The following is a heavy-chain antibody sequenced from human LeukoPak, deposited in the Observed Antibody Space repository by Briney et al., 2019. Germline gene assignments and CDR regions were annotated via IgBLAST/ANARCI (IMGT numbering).Heavy chain of an antibody. CDR1: GDTFSSYG. CDR2: IIPISGIA. CDR3: ARDLYYYDSGGPDY. D-gene: IGHD3-22*01. J-gene: IGHJ4*02. Sequence: GASVKVSGKASGDTFSSYGLSWVRQAPGQGLEWMGRIIPISGIANYAQKFQDRVTINTDESTSTVYMELSSLRSEDTAVYYCARDLYYYDSGGPDYWGQGTLVSVSS. V-gene: IGHV1-69*05.